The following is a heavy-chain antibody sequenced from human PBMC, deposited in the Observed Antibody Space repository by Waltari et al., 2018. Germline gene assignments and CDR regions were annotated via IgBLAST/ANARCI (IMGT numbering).Heavy chain of an antibody. V-gene: IGHV4-38-2*01. Sequence: QVQLQESGPGLVKPSETLSLTCAVSGYSISSGYYWGWIRQPPEKGLEWIGSIYHSGRTYYNPSLQSRVTISIDTSKNQFSLRLSSVTAADAAVYYCARAHSGSYSYVNWFDPWGQGTLVTVSS. CDR1: GYSISSGYY. CDR3: ARAHSGSYSYVNWFDP. D-gene: IGHD1-26*01. CDR2: IYHSGRT. J-gene: IGHJ5*02.